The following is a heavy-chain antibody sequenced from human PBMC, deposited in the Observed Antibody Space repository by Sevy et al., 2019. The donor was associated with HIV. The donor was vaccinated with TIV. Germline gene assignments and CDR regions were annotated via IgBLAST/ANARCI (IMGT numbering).Heavy chain of an antibody. D-gene: IGHD3-3*01. CDR2: NSSSSTI. J-gene: IGHJ4*02. V-gene: IGHV3-48*02. CDR1: GFTFSSYS. CDR3: ARATHSSILEWLLLNYFDY. Sequence: GGSLRLSCAASGFTFSSYSMNWVRQAPGKGLEWVSYNSSSSTIYYADSVKGRFTISRDNAKNSLYLQMNSLRDEDTAVYYCARATHSSILEWLLLNYFDYWGQGTLVTVSS.